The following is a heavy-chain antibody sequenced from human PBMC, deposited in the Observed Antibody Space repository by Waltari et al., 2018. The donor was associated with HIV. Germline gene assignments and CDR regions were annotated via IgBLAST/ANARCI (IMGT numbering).Heavy chain of an antibody. J-gene: IGHJ4*02. Sequence: QVQLVESGGGLVTPGGSLTLSCAASGFSLSDYYMSWLRQAPGKGLGWLSYISSSGGTTYYAESVRGRFTISRDSAKHSLFLQMNSLRAEDTAVYYCVRDNHDFWSGHYFDSWGQGTLVTVSS. V-gene: IGHV3-11*01. CDR1: GFSLSDYY. CDR3: VRDNHDFWSGHYFDS. D-gene: IGHD3-3*01. CDR2: ISSSGGTT.